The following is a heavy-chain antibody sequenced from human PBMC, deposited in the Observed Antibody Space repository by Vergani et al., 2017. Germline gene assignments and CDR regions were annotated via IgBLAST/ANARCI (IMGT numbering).Heavy chain of an antibody. CDR2: ISAYNGNT. Sequence: QVKLVQSGAEVKKPGASVKVSCKASGYTFTSYGISWVRQAPGQGLEWMGWISAYNGNTNYAQKLQGRVTMTTDTSTSTAYMALRGLRSDDTAVYYCARTTISYYYYGMDVWGQGTTVTVSS. CDR3: ARTTISYYYYGMDV. J-gene: IGHJ6*02. D-gene: IGHD5-12*01. V-gene: IGHV1-18*01. CDR1: GYTFTSYG.